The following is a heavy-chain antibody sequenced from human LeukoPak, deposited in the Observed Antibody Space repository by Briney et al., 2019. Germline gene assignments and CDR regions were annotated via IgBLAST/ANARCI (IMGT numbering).Heavy chain of an antibody. V-gene: IGHV4-59*01. CDR1: GGSINSDF. CDR3: ARIPDVSGWPFDS. Sequence: SETLSLTCTASGGSINSDFWTWTRQPPGKGLEWIGYIRYSGRTEYNPSLRSRATISIHTSRSHYSLRLNSVTAADTAIYYCARIPDVSGWPFDSWGQGTLVTVSS. J-gene: IGHJ4*02. D-gene: IGHD6-19*01. CDR2: IRYSGRT.